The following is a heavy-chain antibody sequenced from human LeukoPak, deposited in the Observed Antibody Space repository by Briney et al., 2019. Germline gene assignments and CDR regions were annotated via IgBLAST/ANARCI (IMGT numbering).Heavy chain of an antibody. Sequence: SETLSLTCAVYGGSVSGYYWSWIRQPPEKGLEWIGEISHRGRTRYTPFLQSRVTMSVDTSKNQFALNLNSVTAADTAVYYCARVPLRFLEPFDYWGQGILVTVSS. CDR1: GGSVSGYY. CDR2: ISHRGRT. CDR3: ARVPLRFLEPFDY. D-gene: IGHD3-3*01. V-gene: IGHV4-34*01. J-gene: IGHJ4*02.